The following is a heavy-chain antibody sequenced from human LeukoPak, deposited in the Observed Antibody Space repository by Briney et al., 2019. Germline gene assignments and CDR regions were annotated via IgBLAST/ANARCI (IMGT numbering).Heavy chain of an antibody. V-gene: IGHV4-39*01. CDR2: IYYSGST. J-gene: IGHJ4*01. CDR1: GGSISTTGYY. CDR3: ASDKGYSNNYFDY. D-gene: IGHD6-13*01. Sequence: SETLSLTCTVSGGSISTTGYYWAWIRQPPGKGLEWIASIYYSGSTYYNSSLKSRVTISVDTSRKQFSLKLSSATAADTALYYCASDKGYSNNYFDYWGQGTLVTVSS.